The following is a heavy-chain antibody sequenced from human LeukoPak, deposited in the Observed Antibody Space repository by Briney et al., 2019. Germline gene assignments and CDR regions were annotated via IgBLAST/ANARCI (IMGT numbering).Heavy chain of an antibody. CDR1: GFTFSSYA. Sequence: PGGSLRLSCAASGFTFSSYAMSWVRQARGKGLEWVSPISGGGGSTYYADSVKGRFTISTDNSKNTLYLQMNSVRAEDTAVYYCAKDRYSSGWYFFDYWGQGTLVTVSS. D-gene: IGHD6-19*01. J-gene: IGHJ4*02. CDR2: ISGGGGST. V-gene: IGHV3-23*01. CDR3: AKDRYSSGWYFFDY.